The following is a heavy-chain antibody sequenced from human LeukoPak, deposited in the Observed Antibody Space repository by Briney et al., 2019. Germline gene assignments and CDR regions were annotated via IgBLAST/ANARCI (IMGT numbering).Heavy chain of an antibody. Sequence: ASVKVSCKVSGYTLTELSMHWVRQAPGKVLEWMGGFDPEDGETIYAQKFQGRVTMTEDTSTDTAYMELSSLRSEDTAVYYCATDTGLQHGEYYYYGMDVWGQGTTVTVSS. CDR3: ATDTGLQHGEYYYYGMDV. V-gene: IGHV1-24*01. J-gene: IGHJ6*02. CDR2: FDPEDGET. D-gene: IGHD4-4*01. CDR1: GYTLTELS.